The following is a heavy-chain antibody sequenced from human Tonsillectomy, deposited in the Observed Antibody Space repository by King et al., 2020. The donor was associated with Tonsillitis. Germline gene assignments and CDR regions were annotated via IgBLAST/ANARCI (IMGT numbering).Heavy chain of an antibody. Sequence: VQLVQSGAEVKKPGSSVKVSCKASGGTLIIYAFSWVRQAPGQGLEWMGGVIPSFTTTTYAQKFQVRVSITADKSTATSYMELTSLRSEDTAVYYCARVRDHSSGWYFDFWGQGTLVTVSS. CDR3: ARVRDHSSGWYFDF. D-gene: IGHD6-19*01. CDR2: VIPSFTTT. V-gene: IGHV1-69*06. J-gene: IGHJ4*02. CDR1: GGTLIIYA.